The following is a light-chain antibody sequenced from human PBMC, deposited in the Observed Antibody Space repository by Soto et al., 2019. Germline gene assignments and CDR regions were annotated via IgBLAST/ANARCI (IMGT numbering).Light chain of an antibody. J-gene: IGKJ1*01. V-gene: IGKV1-17*01. CDR2: DAS. CDR3: QKYNSYPWK. CDR1: QYIQNA. Sequence: DIQITHSPSSLSASVVDRVTITFLASQYIQNALGWYQQKPGKAPKRLIYDASSLESGVPSRFSGSGSGTEFTLTITSLQPDDFATYYCQKYNSYPWKFGQGTKVDIK.